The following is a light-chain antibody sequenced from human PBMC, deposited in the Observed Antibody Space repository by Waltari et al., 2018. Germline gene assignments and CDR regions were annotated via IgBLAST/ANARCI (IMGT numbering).Light chain of an antibody. Sequence: QSALPPPPPVSGSPGQPVPISCPGTSGVIVAYNFVSWYQQHPGKAPKLIIFDVTQRPSGVPGHFSGSKSGNTASLTISGLQAADEADYYCCSYAGPYLLWVFGGGTKLTVL. V-gene: IGLV2-11*01. CDR3: CSYAGPYLLWV. CDR2: DVT. CDR1: SGVIVAYNF. J-gene: IGLJ3*02.